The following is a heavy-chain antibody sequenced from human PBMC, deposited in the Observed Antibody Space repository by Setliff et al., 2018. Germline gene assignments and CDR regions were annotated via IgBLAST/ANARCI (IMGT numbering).Heavy chain of an antibody. D-gene: IGHD3-10*01. J-gene: IGHJ6*03. V-gene: IGHV5-51*01. CDR1: GYSFTTSW. CDR3: ARLWSFYMDV. Sequence: PGESLKISCKASGYSFTTSWIAWVRQKPGKGLEWMGIIYPGDSDTRYSPSFKGQVTISADKSISTAYLQWSSLEASDTAMYYCARLWSFYMDVWGKGTTVTVSS. CDR2: IYPGDSDT.